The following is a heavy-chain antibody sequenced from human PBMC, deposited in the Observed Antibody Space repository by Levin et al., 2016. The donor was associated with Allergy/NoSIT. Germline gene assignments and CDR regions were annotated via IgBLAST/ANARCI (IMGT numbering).Heavy chain of an antibody. Sequence: WIRQPPGKGLNWVSGMSGYNTYYADSVKGRFTISRDNSQNTLYLEMNSLRVEDTAIYYCAKGIHIGNGKAFDYWGQGTLVTVSS. CDR3: AKGIHIGNGKAFDY. CDR2: MSGYNT. D-gene: IGHD1-14*01. V-gene: IGHV3-23*01. J-gene: IGHJ4*02.